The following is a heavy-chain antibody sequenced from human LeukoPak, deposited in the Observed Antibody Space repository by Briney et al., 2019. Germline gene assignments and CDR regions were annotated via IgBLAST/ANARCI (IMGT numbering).Heavy chain of an antibody. D-gene: IGHD3-10*01. V-gene: IGHV3-23*01. CDR3: ARGPPNSGTYITYYFDY. CDR2: ISGSGGST. Sequence: GGSLRLSCAASGFTFSSYAMSWVRQAPGKGLEWVSAISGSGGSTYYADSVKGRFTISRDNAKNSLYLQMNSLRAEDTAVYYCARGPPNSGTYITYYFDYWGQGTLVTVSS. CDR1: GFTFSSYA. J-gene: IGHJ4*02.